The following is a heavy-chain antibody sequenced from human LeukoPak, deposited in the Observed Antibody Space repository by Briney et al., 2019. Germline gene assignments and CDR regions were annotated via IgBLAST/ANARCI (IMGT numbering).Heavy chain of an antibody. CDR3: ARGRRWFGELLFMGSPPTYDY. J-gene: IGHJ4*02. Sequence: PSETLSLTCTVSDDSISIYYWSWIRQPPGKGPEWIAYIYSSGATSYNPSLRSRVSISLDTPKNQFSLKLSSVTAADTAVYFCARGRRWFGELLFMGSPPTYDYWGQGTLVTVSS. CDR2: IYSSGAT. CDR1: DDSISIYY. D-gene: IGHD3-10*01. V-gene: IGHV4-59*12.